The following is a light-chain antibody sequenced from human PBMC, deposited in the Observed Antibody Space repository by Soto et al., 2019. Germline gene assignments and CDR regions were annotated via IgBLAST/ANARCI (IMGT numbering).Light chain of an antibody. Sequence: QSALTQPRSVSGSPGQSVTISCTGTSSDIGGYDYVSWYQQHPGKASKLMIYDVSKRPSGVPDRFSGSKSGSTASLTISGLQAEDEADYYCCAYAGSLVIFGGGTKLTVL. V-gene: IGLV2-11*01. J-gene: IGLJ2*01. CDR2: DVS. CDR1: SSDIGGYDY. CDR3: CAYAGSLVI.